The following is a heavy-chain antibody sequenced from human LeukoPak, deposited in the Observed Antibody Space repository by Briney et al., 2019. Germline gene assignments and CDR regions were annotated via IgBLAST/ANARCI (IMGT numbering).Heavy chain of an antibody. CDR3: ARDLSSSSWSSDWAFDL. J-gene: IGHJ3*01. Sequence: GASVKVSCKASGYTFTSYGISWVRQAPGQGLEWMGWISTYTGNTNSAQKFQGRATMTTDTSTTTAYMELRTLRSDDTAVYYCARDLSSSSWSSDWAFDLWGQGTMVTVSS. D-gene: IGHD6-13*01. CDR1: GYTFTSYG. V-gene: IGHV1-18*01. CDR2: ISTYTGNT.